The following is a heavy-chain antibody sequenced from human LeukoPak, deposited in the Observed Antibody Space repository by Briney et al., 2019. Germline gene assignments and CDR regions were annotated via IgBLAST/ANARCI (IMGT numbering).Heavy chain of an antibody. J-gene: IGHJ6*03. CDR1: GFIFSNYD. D-gene: IGHD5-18*01. Sequence: GGSLRLSCAASGFIFSNYDMHWVRQAPDKGLEWVAFIHFDGSDTYYTQSVKGRFTISRDDSKNTLYLQMNSLKTEDAALYYCAKDVATAMEYMDAWGEGTTVIVSS. CDR2: IHFDGSDT. V-gene: IGHV3-30*02. CDR3: AKDVATAMEYMDA.